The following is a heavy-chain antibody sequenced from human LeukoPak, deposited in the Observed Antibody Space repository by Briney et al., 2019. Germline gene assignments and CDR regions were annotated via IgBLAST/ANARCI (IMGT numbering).Heavy chain of an antibody. V-gene: IGHV3-30*18. CDR3: AKGPGSSSWYYYFDY. J-gene: IGHJ4*02. Sequence: PGRSLRLSCAASGVTFSSHGMHWVRQAPGKGLEGVAGISYDGSNKYYADSVKGRFTISRDNSKNTPYLQMNSLRAEDTAVYYCAKGPGSSSWYYYFDYWGQGTLVTVSS. D-gene: IGHD6-13*01. CDR2: ISYDGSNK. CDR1: GVTFSSHG.